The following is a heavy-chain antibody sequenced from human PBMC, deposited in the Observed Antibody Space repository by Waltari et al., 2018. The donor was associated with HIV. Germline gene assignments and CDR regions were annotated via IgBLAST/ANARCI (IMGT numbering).Heavy chain of an antibody. D-gene: IGHD1-1*01. CDR3: ARDRTATSRGNGMDV. V-gene: IGHV3-33*01. J-gene: IGHJ6*02. CDR1: GFTFTTNA. CDR2: IWYDGRNK. Sequence: QVQLVESGGGVVQPGTSLRLPCAPSGFTFTTNAIPWVRQAPGKGLEWVAVIWYDGRNKYYSDSVKGRFSITRDTSKNTLSLEMNSLRAEDTGIYYCARDRTATSRGNGMDVWGPGTTVIVSS.